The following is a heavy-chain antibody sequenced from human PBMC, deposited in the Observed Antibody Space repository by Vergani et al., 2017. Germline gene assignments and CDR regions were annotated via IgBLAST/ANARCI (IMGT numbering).Heavy chain of an antibody. Sequence: QVQLVESGGGVVQPGTSLRLSCVVSGFALNRHAMYWVRQAPGKGLEWGVGISFAGTNEYYPDLVKGRFTISRDIAKNTLYLQVRSLRLEDTGVYHCVRDRGLCAGGRCYTEAWDYWGQGTPVTVSS. D-gene: IGHD2-2*02. CDR3: VRDRGLCAGGRCYTEAWDY. CDR1: GFALNRHA. J-gene: IGHJ4*02. CDR2: ISFAGTNE. V-gene: IGHV3-30-3*01.